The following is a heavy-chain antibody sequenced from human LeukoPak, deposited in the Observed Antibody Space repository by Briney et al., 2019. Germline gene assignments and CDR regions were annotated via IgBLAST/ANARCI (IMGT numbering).Heavy chain of an antibody. CDR3: ARATGYYDSSGYYCEAFDI. D-gene: IGHD3-22*01. CDR2: INPNSGGT. V-gene: IGHV1-2*02. J-gene: IGHJ3*02. Sequence: ASVKVSCKASGYTFTGYYMHWVRHAPGQGLEWMGWINPNSGGTNYAQKFQGRVTMTRDTSISTAYMELSRLRSDDTAVYYCARATGYYDSSGYYCEAFDIWGQGTMVTVSS. CDR1: GYTFTGYY.